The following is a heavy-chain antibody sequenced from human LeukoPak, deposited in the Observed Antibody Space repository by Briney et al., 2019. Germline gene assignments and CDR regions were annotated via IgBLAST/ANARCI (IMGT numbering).Heavy chain of an antibody. CDR1: GYTFTSYG. J-gene: IGHJ4*02. Sequence: ASVKVSCKASGYTFTSYGISWVRQAPGQGLEWMGWISAYNGNTNYAQKLQGRVTMTTDTSTSTAYMELRSLRSDDTAVYYCARDHWIVGATNKPFDYWGQGTLVTVSS. CDR3: ARDHWIVGATNKPFDY. CDR2: ISAYNGNT. D-gene: IGHD1-26*01. V-gene: IGHV1-18*01.